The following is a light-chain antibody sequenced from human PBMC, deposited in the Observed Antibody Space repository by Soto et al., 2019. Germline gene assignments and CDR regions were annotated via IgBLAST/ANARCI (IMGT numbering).Light chain of an antibody. CDR1: QSVITY. CDR3: QYRSNWPPGVT. Sequence: EIVLTQSPATLSLSPGDRATLSCRASQSVITYLAWYQQKPGQAPRLLLYDASNRATGIPARFSGSGSGTDFTLTISSLEPEDFGVYYCQYRSNWPPGVTFGGGTKVEIK. V-gene: IGKV3-11*01. J-gene: IGKJ4*01. CDR2: DAS.